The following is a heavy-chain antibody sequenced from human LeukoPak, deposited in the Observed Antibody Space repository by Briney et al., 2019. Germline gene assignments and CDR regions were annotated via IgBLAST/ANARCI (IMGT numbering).Heavy chain of an antibody. CDR1: GGSIATTNW. Sequence: SETLSLTCAGSGGSIATTNWRSWVRQPPGKGLEWIGEIYHSGSTNYNPSLRSRVTISVDKSKNQFSLKLTSVTAADTALYYCARDRGDGYDYFWDYWGQGTLVTVSS. V-gene: IGHV4-4*02. J-gene: IGHJ4*02. D-gene: IGHD5-12*01. CDR2: IYHSGST. CDR3: ARDRGDGYDYFWDY.